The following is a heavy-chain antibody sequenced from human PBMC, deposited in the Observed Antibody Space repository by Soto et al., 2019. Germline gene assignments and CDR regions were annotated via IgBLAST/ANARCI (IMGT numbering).Heavy chain of an antibody. CDR2: IVPLFRTT. CDR1: GGTFSSYA. Sequence: QVQLVQSGAEAKKPGSSVKVSCKTSGGTFSSYAISWVRQAPGQGLEWMGGIVPLFRTTNYAQKFQGRVTITADTSTYTVYMELSGLRSGDTAVYYCAXXXXXXXXXNLLDRSGLDVXGQGTTXXXSS. CDR3: AXXXXXXXXXNLLDRSGLDV. J-gene: IGHJ6*02. V-gene: IGHV1-69*06. D-gene: IGHD3-3*01.